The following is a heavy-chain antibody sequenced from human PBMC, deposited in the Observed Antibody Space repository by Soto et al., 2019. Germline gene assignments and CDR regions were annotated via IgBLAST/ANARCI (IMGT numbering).Heavy chain of an antibody. CDR2: IYYSGST. CDR1: GGSISSYY. J-gene: IGHJ5*02. D-gene: IGHD2-2*01. Sequence: SETLSLTCTVSGGSISSYYWSWIRQPPGKGLEWIGYIYYSGSTNYNPSLKSRVTISVDTSKNQFSLKLSSVTAADTAVYYCARGPRVYCSSTSCYVFDPWGQGTLVTVSS. V-gene: IGHV4-59*01. CDR3: ARGPRVYCSSTSCYVFDP.